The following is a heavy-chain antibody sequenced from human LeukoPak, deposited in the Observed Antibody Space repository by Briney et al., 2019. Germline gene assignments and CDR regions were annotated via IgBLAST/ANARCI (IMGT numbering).Heavy chain of an antibody. D-gene: IGHD1-1*01. CDR2: ISGSGDST. Sequence: GGSLRLSCAASGFTFSGYYMSWIRQAPGKGLEWGSAISGSGDSTYYADSVKGRFTISRDNSKNTLYLQMNSLRADDTAVYYCVKDEGGVQLAYWGQGNLVTVSS. CDR1: GFTFSGYY. CDR3: VKDEGGVQLAY. J-gene: IGHJ4*02. V-gene: IGHV3-23*01.